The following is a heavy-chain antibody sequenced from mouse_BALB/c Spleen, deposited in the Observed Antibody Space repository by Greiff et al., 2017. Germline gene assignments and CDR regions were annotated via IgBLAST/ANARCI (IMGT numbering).Heavy chain of an antibody. CDR1: GFNIKDTY. V-gene: IGHV14-3*02. J-gene: IGHJ2*01. CDR2: IDPANGNT. Sequence: VKLMESGAELVKPGASVKLSCTASGFNIKDTYMHWVKQRPEQGLEWIGRIDPANGNTKYDPKFQGKATITADTSSNTAYLQLSSLTSEDTAVYYCARPGPWDYWGQGTTLTVSS. D-gene: IGHD3-3*01. CDR3: ARPGPWDY.